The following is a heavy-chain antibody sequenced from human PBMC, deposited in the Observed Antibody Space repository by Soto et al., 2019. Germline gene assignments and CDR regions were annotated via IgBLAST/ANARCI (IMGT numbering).Heavy chain of an antibody. CDR2: ISYDGSNK. CDR3: ARDQNYYDSSYYFDY. Sequence: HPGGSLRLSCAASGFTFSSYAMHWVRQAPGKGLEWVAVISYDGSNKYYADSVKGRFTISRDNSKNTLYLQMNSLRAEDTAVYYCARDQNYYDSSYYFDYWGQGTLVTVSS. J-gene: IGHJ4*02. D-gene: IGHD3-22*01. CDR1: GFTFSSYA. V-gene: IGHV3-30-3*01.